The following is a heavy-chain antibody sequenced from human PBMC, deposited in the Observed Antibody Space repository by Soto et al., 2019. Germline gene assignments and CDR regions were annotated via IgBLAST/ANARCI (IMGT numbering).Heavy chain of an antibody. CDR1: VFTFISYG. J-gene: IGHJ6*02. CDR2: IWYDGSNK. CDR3: ARVPYYYYYGMDV. V-gene: IGHV3-33*01. Sequence: GWSLRLSCASSVFTFISYGMHWVRQAPGKGLEWVAVIWYDGSNKYYADSVKGRFTISRDNSKNTLYLQMNSLRAEDTAVYYCARVPYYYYYGMDVWGQGTTVTVSS.